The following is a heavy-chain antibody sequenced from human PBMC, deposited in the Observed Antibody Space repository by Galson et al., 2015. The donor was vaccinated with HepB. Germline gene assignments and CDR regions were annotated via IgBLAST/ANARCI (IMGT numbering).Heavy chain of an antibody. V-gene: IGHV3-73*01. CDR1: GFTFSGSA. Sequence: SLRLSCAASGFTFSGSAMHWVRQASGKGLEWVGRIRSKANSYATAYAASVKGRFTISRDDSKNTAYLQMNSLKTEDTAVYYCTRGDSSGWYLLDYWGQGTLVTVSS. CDR3: TRGDSSGWYLLDY. CDR2: IRSKANSYAT. D-gene: IGHD6-19*01. J-gene: IGHJ4*02.